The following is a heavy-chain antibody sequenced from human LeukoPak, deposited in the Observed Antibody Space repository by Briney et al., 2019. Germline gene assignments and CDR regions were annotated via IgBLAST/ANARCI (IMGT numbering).Heavy chain of an antibody. CDR2: IYYSGST. J-gene: IGHJ4*02. CDR3: ATQVVPAAEGIDY. CDR1: GGSITSSNYY. D-gene: IGHD2-2*01. Sequence: SETLSLTCTVSGGSITSSNYYWGWIRQPPGKGLEWIGSIYYSGSTYYNPSLKSRVTISVDTSKNQFSLKLSSVTAADTAVYYCATQVVPAAEGIDYWGQGTLVTVSS. V-gene: IGHV4-39*07.